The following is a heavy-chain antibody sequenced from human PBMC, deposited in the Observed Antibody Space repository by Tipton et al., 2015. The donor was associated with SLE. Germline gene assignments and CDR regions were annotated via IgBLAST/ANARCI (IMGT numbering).Heavy chain of an antibody. J-gene: IGHJ4*02. Sequence: RSLRLSCAASGFTFGDNAMHWVRQSPGKGLEWVSGLNWNGEAIGYSDSVKGRFTISRDDTENALYLQMTSLRPEDTALYYCAKGIYSSVKLPFDSWGQGTQVTVSS. CDR3: AKGIYSSVKLPFDS. D-gene: IGHD6-25*01. CDR1: GFTFGDNA. CDR2: LNWNGEAI. V-gene: IGHV3-9*01.